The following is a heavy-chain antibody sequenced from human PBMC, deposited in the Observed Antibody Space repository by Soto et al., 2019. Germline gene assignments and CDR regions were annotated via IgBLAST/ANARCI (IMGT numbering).Heavy chain of an antibody. CDR3: ARAAVGPFDC. CDR2: ISYDGSNK. J-gene: IGHJ4*02. Sequence: QVQLVESGGGVVQPGRSLRLSCAASGFTFSSYAMHWVRQAPGKGLEWVAVISYDGSNKYYADSVEGRFTISRDNSKNAVYLQMRSLWAEDTGVYYCARAAVGPFDCWGQGTLVTVSS. CDR1: GFTFSSYA. V-gene: IGHV3-30-3*01.